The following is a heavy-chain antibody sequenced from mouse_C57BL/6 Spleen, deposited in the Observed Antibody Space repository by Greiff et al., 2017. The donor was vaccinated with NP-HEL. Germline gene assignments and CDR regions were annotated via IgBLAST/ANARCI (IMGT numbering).Heavy chain of an antibody. Sequence: QVQLKQSGAELVKPGASVKMSCKASGYTFTSYWITWVKQRPGQGLEWIGDIYPGSGSTNYNEKFKSKATLTVDTSSSTAYMQLSSLTSEDSAVYYCARRGILLRYFDYWGQGTTLTVSS. V-gene: IGHV1-55*01. CDR2: IYPGSGST. J-gene: IGHJ2*01. D-gene: IGHD1-1*01. CDR3: ARRGILLRYFDY. CDR1: GYTFTSYW.